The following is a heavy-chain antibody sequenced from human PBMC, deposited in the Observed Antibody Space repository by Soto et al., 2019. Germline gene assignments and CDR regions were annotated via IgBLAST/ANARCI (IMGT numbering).Heavy chain of an antibody. CDR1: GFTFSSYW. J-gene: IGHJ4*02. CDR3: ARDLAMEQLNALTDY. Sequence: GGSLRLSCAASGFTFSSYWMHWVRQAPGKGLVWVSRINSDGSSTSYADPVKGRFTISRDNAKNTLYLQMNSLRAEDTAVYYCARDLAMEQLNALTDYWGQGTLVTVSS. CDR2: INSDGSST. V-gene: IGHV3-74*01. D-gene: IGHD6-6*01.